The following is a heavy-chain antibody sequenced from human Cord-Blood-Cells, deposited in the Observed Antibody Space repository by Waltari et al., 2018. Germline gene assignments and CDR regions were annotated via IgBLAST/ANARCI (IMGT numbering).Heavy chain of an antibody. Sequence: QVQLQQWGAGLLKPSETLSFSGYYWSWIRQPPGKGLEWIGEINHSGRTNYNPSLKSRVTISVDTSKNQFSLKLSSGTAADTAVYYCASLGCSSTSCYWFDPWGQGTLVTVSS. CDR1: SGYY. CDR3: ASLGCSSTSCYWFDP. J-gene: IGHJ5*02. CDR2: INHSGRT. V-gene: IGHV4-34*01. D-gene: IGHD2-2*01.